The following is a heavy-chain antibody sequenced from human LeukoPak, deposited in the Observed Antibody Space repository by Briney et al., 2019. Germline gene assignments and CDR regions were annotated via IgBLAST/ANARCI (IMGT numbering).Heavy chain of an antibody. CDR1: GGTFSSYA. V-gene: IGHV1-69*01. Sequence: SVKVSCKASGGTFSSYAISWVRQAPGQGLEWMGGIIPIFGTANYAQKFQGRVTITADESTSTAYMELSSLRSEDTAVYYCARDRAVVVPAAIVDYYYYYMDVWGKGTTVTVSS. D-gene: IGHD2-2*01. J-gene: IGHJ6*03. CDR3: ARDRAVVVPAAIVDYYYYYMDV. CDR2: IIPIFGTA.